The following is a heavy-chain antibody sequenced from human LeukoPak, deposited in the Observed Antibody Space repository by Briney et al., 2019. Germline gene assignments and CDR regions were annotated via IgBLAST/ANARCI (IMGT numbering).Heavy chain of an antibody. CDR2: ISGSGGST. CDR3: AKDPLYSSEFPFDY. V-gene: IGHV3-23*01. CDR1: GFTFSSYA. J-gene: IGHJ4*02. D-gene: IGHD6-19*01. Sequence: GGSLRLSCAASGFTFSSYAMSWVRQAPGKGLEWVSAISGSGGSTYYADSVKGRFTISRGNSKNTLYLQMNSLRAEDTAVYYCAKDPLYSSEFPFDYWGQGTLVTVSS.